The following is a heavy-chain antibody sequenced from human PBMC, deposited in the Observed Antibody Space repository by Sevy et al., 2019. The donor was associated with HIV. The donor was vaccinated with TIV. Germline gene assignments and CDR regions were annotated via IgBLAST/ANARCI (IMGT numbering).Heavy chain of an antibody. Sequence: AAVKVSCKASGYTFTGYYMHWVRQAPGQGLEWMGWINPYSRGTNYAQKFQGRVTMTRDTSISSAYMELSSLRSDDTAVSYSASDPEYYDFWRGHYTGWFDPWGQGTPVSVSS. D-gene: IGHD3-3*01. J-gene: IGHJ5*02. V-gene: IGHV1-2*02. CDR1: GYTFTGYY. CDR2: INPYSRGT. CDR3: ASDPEYYDFWRGHYTGWFDP.